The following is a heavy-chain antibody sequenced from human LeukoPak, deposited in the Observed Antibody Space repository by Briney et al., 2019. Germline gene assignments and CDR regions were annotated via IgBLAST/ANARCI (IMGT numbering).Heavy chain of an antibody. Sequence: GESLKISCKGSGYTFTTNWIGWVRQMPGKGLEWMGIIYPGDSDTRYSPSFQGQVTISADKSISTAYLQWSSLKASDTATYYCARRMDYHYMDVWGKGTTVTVSS. CDR2: IYPGDSDT. CDR3: ARRMDYHYMDV. CDR1: GYTFTTNW. V-gene: IGHV5-51*01. J-gene: IGHJ6*03.